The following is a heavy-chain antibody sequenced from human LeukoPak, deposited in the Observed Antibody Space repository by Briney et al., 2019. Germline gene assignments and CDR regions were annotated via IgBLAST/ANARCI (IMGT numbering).Heavy chain of an antibody. CDR3: ASLWGEWEQLDY. CDR2: INPNSGGT. V-gene: IGHV1-2*02. CDR1: GGTFSSYT. Sequence: ASVKVSCKASGGTFSSYTISWVRQAPGQGLEWMGWINPNSGGTNYAQKFQGRVTMTRDTSISTAYMELSRLRSDDTAVYYCASLWGEWEQLDYWGQGTLVTVSS. D-gene: IGHD1-26*01. J-gene: IGHJ4*02.